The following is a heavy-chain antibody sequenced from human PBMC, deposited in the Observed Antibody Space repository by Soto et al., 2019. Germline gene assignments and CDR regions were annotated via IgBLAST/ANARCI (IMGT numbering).Heavy chain of an antibody. CDR1: GGSISSGGYY. Sequence: SETLSLTCTVSGGSISSGGYYWSWIRQHPGKGLEWIGYIYYSGSTYYNPSLKSRVTISVDTSKNQFSLKLSSVTAADTAVYYCARAPVVRVVIGFDYWGQGTLVTVSS. V-gene: IGHV4-31*03. D-gene: IGHD3-10*01. CDR2: IYYSGST. CDR3: ARAPVVRVVIGFDY. J-gene: IGHJ4*02.